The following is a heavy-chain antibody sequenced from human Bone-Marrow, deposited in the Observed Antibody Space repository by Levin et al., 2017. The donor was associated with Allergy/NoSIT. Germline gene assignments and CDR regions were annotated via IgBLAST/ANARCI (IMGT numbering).Heavy chain of an antibody. Sequence: GGSLRLSCAVSGFTLSSFGMHWVRQAPGKRLEWVAVIWHNGRDTFYKDSVKGRFTISRDSSKNTLYLEMHSLRGEDTGVYFCARDRLPYGDFVSPWFDPRGQGTLVIVSS. CDR2: IWHNGRDT. D-gene: IGHD4-17*01. V-gene: IGHV3-33*01. J-gene: IGHJ5*02. CDR1: GFTLSSFG. CDR3: ARDRLPYGDFVSPWFDP.